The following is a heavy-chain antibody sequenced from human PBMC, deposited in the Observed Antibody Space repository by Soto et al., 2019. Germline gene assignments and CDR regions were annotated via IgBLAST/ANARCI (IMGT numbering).Heavy chain of an antibody. CDR2: IDPSDSYT. J-gene: IGHJ4*02. Sequence: PGESLKISCKGSGYSFTTYWISWVRQMPGKGLEWMGRIDPSDSYTNYSPSFQGHVTISADKSISTAYLQWSSLKASDTAMYCCAISYYYDSSGYYYGYWGQGTLVTVSS. CDR1: GYSFTTYW. V-gene: IGHV5-10-1*01. CDR3: AISYYYDSSGYYYGY. D-gene: IGHD3-22*01.